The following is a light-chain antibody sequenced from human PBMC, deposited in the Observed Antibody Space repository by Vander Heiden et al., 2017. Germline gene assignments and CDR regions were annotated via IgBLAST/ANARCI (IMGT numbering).Light chain of an antibody. J-gene: IGKJ4*01. CDR1: QGITNY. CDR3: QKYNGAPLT. V-gene: IGKV1-27*01. Sequence: GDRVTITCRARQGITNYLAWYQQKPGKAPKLLSYAASTLQSGVPSRFSGSGSGTDFTLTISSLQAEDVATYYCQKYNGAPLTFGGGTRVEIK. CDR2: AAS.